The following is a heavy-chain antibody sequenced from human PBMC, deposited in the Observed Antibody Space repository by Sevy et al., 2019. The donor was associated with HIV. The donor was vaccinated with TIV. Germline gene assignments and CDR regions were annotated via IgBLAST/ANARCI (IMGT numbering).Heavy chain of an antibody. CDR2: ISGSGGST. Sequence: GGYLRLSCAASGFTFSTYAMTWVRQAPGKGLQWVSVISGSGGSTYYADSVKGRFTISRDNSKNTMYLQMNSLRAEDTAVYYCARRPDFGVVIPTGVMDVWGQGTTVTVSS. V-gene: IGHV3-23*01. CDR1: GFTFSTYA. J-gene: IGHJ6*02. D-gene: IGHD3-3*01. CDR3: ARRPDFGVVIPTGVMDV.